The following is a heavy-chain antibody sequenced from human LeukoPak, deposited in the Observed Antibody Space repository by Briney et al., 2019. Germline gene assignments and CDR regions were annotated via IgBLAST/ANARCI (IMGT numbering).Heavy chain of an antibody. CDR3: ATLLGATPYYFDY. CDR2: FDPEDGET. D-gene: IGHD1-26*01. CDR1: GYTLTELF. Sequence: ASVKVSCKVSGYTLTELFMHWVRQAPGKGLEWMGGFDPEDGETIYAQKFQGRVTMTEDTSTDTAYMELSSLRSEDTAVYYCATLLGATPYYFDYWGQGTLVTVSS. V-gene: IGHV1-24*01. J-gene: IGHJ4*02.